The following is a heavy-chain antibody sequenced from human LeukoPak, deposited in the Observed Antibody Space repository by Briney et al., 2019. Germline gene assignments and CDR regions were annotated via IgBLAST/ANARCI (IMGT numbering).Heavy chain of an antibody. CDR3: ANSSATRCYGPIEY. CDR2: ISGSDGST. D-gene: IGHD2-2*01. Sequence: GGSLRLSCAASGLIFSNYGMSWVRQAPGKGLEWVSGISGSDGSTYYADSVKGRFTISRDNSKNTLYLQMNSLRAEDTAVYYCANSSATRCYGPIEYWGQGTLVTVSS. J-gene: IGHJ4*02. V-gene: IGHV3-23*01. CDR1: GLIFSNYG.